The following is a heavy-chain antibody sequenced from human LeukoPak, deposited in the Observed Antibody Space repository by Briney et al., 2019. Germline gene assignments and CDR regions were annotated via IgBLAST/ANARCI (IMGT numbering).Heavy chain of an antibody. CDR2: IYYSGST. D-gene: IGHD3-16*01. CDR1: GGSISSGGYY. CDR3: ASQAFFGGVHAFDI. V-gene: IGHV4-31*03. Sequence: PSQTLSLTCTVSGGSISSGGYYWSWIRQHPGKGLEWIGYIYYSGSTYYNPSLKSRVTISVDTSKNQFSLKLSSVTAADTAVYYCASQAFFGGVHAFDIWGQGTMVTVSS. J-gene: IGHJ3*02.